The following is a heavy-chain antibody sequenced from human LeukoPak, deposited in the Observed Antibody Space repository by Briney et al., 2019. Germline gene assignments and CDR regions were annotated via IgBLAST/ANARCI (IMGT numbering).Heavy chain of an antibody. CDR3: ARDQHYYDSSGYYSVLDP. CDR2: IKQDGSEK. Sequence: GGSLRLSCAASGFTFSSYWMSWVRQAPGKGLEWVANIKQDGSEKYYVDSVKGRFTISRDNAKNSLYLQMNSLRAEDTAVYYCARDQHYYDSSGYYSVLDPWGQGTLVTVSS. V-gene: IGHV3-7*01. J-gene: IGHJ5*02. D-gene: IGHD3-22*01. CDR1: GFTFSSYW.